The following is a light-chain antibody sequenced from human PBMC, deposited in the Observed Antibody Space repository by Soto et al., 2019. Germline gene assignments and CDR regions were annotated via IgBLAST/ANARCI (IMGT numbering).Light chain of an antibody. CDR3: AAWDDSLKGV. V-gene: IGLV1-44*01. CDR1: SSNIGSNT. Sequence: QSALTQPPSASGTPGQRVTISCSGSSSNIGSNTVNWYQQLPGTAPKLHIYSNNQRPSGVPDRFSGSKSGTSAYLAISGLQSEDEADYYCAAWDDSLKGVFGGGTKLTVL. CDR2: SNN. J-gene: IGLJ2*01.